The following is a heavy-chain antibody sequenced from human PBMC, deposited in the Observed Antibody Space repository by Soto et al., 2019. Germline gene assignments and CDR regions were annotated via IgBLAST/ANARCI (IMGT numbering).Heavy chain of an antibody. CDR1: GYTFTDYV. J-gene: IGHJ4*02. CDR2: IHGGNGNT. CDR3: AREDNPQSGTYFFDS. V-gene: IGHV1-3*01. D-gene: IGHD1-26*01. Sequence: QLVQSGAEVKKLGASVKVSCKASGYTFTDYVIHWVRQAPGQRPEWMGWIHGGNGNTEYSQKFQGRVTITRDTSATTSHMELSSLRSGDTAVFYCAREDNPQSGTYFFDSWGQGTLVTVSS.